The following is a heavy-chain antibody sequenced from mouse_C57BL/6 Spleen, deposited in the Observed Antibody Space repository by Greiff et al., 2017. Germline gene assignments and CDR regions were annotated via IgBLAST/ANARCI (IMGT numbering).Heavy chain of an antibody. Sequence: VQLQQSGAELVKPGASVKISCKASGYAFSSYWMNWVKQRPGTGLEWIGQIYPGDGDTNYNGKFKGKATLTADKSSSTAYMQLSSLTSEDSAVYFCARYWERVYYFDYWGQGTTLTVSS. CDR3: ARYWERVYYFDY. J-gene: IGHJ2*01. CDR1: GYAFSSYW. D-gene: IGHD4-1*01. V-gene: IGHV1-80*01. CDR2: IYPGDGDT.